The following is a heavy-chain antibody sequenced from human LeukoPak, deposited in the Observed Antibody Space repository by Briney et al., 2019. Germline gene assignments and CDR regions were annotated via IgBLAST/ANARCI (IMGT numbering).Heavy chain of an antibody. D-gene: IGHD6-19*01. V-gene: IGHV4-39*01. J-gene: IGHJ4*02. CDR2: IYYSGST. CDR3: ARHVKGQWPWYLDY. CDR1: GGSTRSSSHY. Sequence: PSETLSLTCTVSGGSTRSSSHYWGWIRQPPGKGLEWIGSIYYSGSTYYNPSLKSRITVSVDTSKNEFSLKLSSVTANDTAVYYCARHVKGQWPWYLDYWGPGTLVTVSS.